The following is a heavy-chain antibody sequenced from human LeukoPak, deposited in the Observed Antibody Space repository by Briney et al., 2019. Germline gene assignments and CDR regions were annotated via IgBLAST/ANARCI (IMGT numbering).Heavy chain of an antibody. V-gene: IGHV1-69*13. J-gene: IGHJ5*02. D-gene: IGHD3-3*01. Sequence: ASVKVSCKASGGTFSSYTISWVRQAPGQGLEWMEGIIPIFGTANYAQKFQGRVTITADESTSTAYMELSSLRSEDTAVYYCARDRFVYDFWSGPVSIHNWFDPWGQGTLVTVSS. CDR2: IIPIFGTA. CDR1: GGTFSSYT. CDR3: ARDRFVYDFWSGPVSIHNWFDP.